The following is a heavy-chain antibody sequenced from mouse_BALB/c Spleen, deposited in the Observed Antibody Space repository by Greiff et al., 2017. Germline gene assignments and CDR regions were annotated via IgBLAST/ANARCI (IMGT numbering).Heavy chain of an antibody. J-gene: IGHJ2*01. Sequence: QVQLQQSGAELVRPGTSVKISCKASGYTFTNYWLGWVKQRPGHGLEWIGDIYPGGGYTNYNEKFKGKATLTADTSSSTAYMQLSSLTSEDSAVYFCASVYYGYDGLYYFDYWGQGTTLTVSS. CDR1: GYTFTNYW. CDR2: IYPGGGYT. D-gene: IGHD2-2*01. CDR3: ASVYYGYDGLYYFDY. V-gene: IGHV1-63*02.